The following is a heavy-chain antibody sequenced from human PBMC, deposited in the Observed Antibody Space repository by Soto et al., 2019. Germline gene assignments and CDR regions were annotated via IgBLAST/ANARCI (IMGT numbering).Heavy chain of an antibody. J-gene: IGHJ4*02. D-gene: IGHD6-19*01. Sequence: ASVKVTCKASGYTFTVYYVLWVRQAPGQGPECMGWINPKSGGTNYARNFQGRVTLTRDTSISTAYMDLSRLTYDDTAVYYCARAREDSSGWFDYWGQGTLVTVTS. CDR2: INPKSGGT. CDR1: GYTFTVYY. CDR3: ARAREDSSGWFDY. V-gene: IGHV1-2*02.